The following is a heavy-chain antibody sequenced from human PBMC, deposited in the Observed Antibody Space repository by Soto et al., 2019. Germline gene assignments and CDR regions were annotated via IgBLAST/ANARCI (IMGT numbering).Heavy chain of an antibody. J-gene: IGHJ5*02. Sequence: QVQLQESGPGLVKPSETLSLTCTVSGGSISSYYWSWIRQPPGKGLEWIGYIYYSGSTNYNPSLKSRVTISVDTSKNQFSLKLSSVTAADTAVYYCAREGLGDYYDSSGYGWFDPWGQGTLVTVSS. V-gene: IGHV4-59*01. CDR3: AREGLGDYYDSSGYGWFDP. CDR1: GGSISSYY. D-gene: IGHD3-22*01. CDR2: IYYSGST.